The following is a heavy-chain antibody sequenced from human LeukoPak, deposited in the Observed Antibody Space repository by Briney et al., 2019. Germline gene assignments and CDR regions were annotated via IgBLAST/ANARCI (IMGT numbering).Heavy chain of an antibody. D-gene: IGHD4-17*01. CDR2: ISSSGSTI. CDR3: ARGDYGDYDPFDY. V-gene: IGHV3-11*01. J-gene: IGHJ4*02. CDR1: GFTFSDYY. Sequence: PGGSLRLSCAASGFTFSDYYTSWIRQAPGKGLEGVSYISSSGSTIYYADSVKGRFTISRDNAKNSLYLQMNSLRAADTAVYYCARGDYGDYDPFDYWGQGTLVTVSS.